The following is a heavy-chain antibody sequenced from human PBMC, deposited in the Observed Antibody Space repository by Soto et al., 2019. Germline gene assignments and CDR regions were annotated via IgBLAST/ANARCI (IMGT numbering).Heavy chain of an antibody. V-gene: IGHV4-39*01. J-gene: IGHJ3*02. CDR3: ARPITGTTFRDAFDI. CDR2: IYYSGST. D-gene: IGHD1-7*01. CDR1: GGSISSSSYY. Sequence: QLQLQESGPGLVKPSETLSLTCTVSGGSISSSSYYWGWIRQPPGKGLEWIGSIYYSGSTYYNPSLKRRVTISVDTSKNQFSRQLSSVTAADTAVYYCARPITGTTFRDAFDIWGQGTMVTVSS.